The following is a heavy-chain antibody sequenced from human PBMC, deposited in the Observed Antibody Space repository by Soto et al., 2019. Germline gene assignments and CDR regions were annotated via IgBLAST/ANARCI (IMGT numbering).Heavy chain of an antibody. CDR2: IYYSGST. D-gene: IGHD3-16*02. J-gene: IGHJ6*02. Sequence: SETLSLTCTFSGGSISSGDYYWSWIRQPPGKGLEWIGYIYYSGSTYYNPSLKSRVTISVDTSKNQFSLKLSSVTAADTAVYYCARVANDYVWGSYRSNSLGYGMDVWGQGTTVTVSS. V-gene: IGHV4-30-4*01. CDR3: ARVANDYVWGSYRSNSLGYGMDV. CDR1: GGSISSGDYY.